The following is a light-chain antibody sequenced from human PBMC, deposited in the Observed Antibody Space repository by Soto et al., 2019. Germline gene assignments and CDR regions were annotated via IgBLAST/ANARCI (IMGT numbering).Light chain of an antibody. J-gene: IGLJ2*01. CDR2: STS. CDR3: LLFYGGAQVL. CDR1: AGAVTSAYY. Sequence: QAVVTQEPSLTVSPGGKVTLTCASSAGAVTSAYYTNWLQQKPGQATRALIYSTSEQHSWTPARFSGSLLGRKAALTLSAALPEGEADYYGLLFYGGAQVLFGGGTKLTVL. V-gene: IGLV7-43*01.